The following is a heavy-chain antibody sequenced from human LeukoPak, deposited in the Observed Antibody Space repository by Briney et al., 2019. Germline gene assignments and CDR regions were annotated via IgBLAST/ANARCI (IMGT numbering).Heavy chain of an antibody. CDR3: ARARPDIVVVPATNRFDY. Sequence: PSETLSLTCTVSGGSISSGGYSWSWIRQHPGKGLEWIGYIYYSGSTYYNPSLKSRVTISVDTSKNQFSLKLSSVTAADTAVYYCARARPDIVVVPATNRFDYWGQGTLVTVSS. CDR2: IYYSGST. V-gene: IGHV4-31*03. J-gene: IGHJ4*02. CDR1: GGSISSGGYS. D-gene: IGHD2-2*01.